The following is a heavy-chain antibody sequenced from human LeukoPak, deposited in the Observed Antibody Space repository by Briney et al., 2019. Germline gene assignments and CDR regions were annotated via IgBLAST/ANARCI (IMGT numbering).Heavy chain of an antibody. CDR3: ARGRGYSGYDESYPFDY. CDR1: GFAVSSNY. V-gene: IGHV3-66*01. D-gene: IGHD5-12*01. J-gene: IGHJ4*02. Sequence: GGSLRLSCAASGFAVSSNYMNWVRQAPGKGLEWLSVFYSGGSTDYADSVKGRFTMSRDNSKNTLYLQMNSLRAEDTAVYYCARGRGYSGYDESYPFDYWGQGTLVTVSS. CDR2: FYSGGST.